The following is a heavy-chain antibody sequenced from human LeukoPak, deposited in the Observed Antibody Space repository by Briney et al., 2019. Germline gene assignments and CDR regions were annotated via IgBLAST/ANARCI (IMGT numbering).Heavy chain of an antibody. D-gene: IGHD5-24*01. Sequence: GGSLRLSCAASGFTFSSYWMSWVRQAPGKGLEWVANIKQDGSEKYYVDSVKGRFTISRDNSKNTLYLQMNSLRAEDTAVYYCAKDSMDGYNYAFDIWGQGTMVTVSS. J-gene: IGHJ3*02. CDR3: AKDSMDGYNYAFDI. CDR2: IKQDGSEK. CDR1: GFTFSSYW. V-gene: IGHV3-7*01.